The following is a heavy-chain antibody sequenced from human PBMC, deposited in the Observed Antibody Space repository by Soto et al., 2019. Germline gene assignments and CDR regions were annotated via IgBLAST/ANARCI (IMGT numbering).Heavy chain of an antibody. Sequence: GASVKVSCKASGYTFTGNYMHWVRQAPGQGLEWMALINPTSGGTNYAQKFQGRVTMTWDTSISTAYMELSRLRSDDTAIYYCARGYCSSTGCSHYFDYWGQGTLVTVS. CDR3: ARGYCSSTGCSHYFDY. J-gene: IGHJ4*02. CDR2: INPTSGGT. CDR1: GYTFTGNY. V-gene: IGHV1-2*02. D-gene: IGHD2-2*01.